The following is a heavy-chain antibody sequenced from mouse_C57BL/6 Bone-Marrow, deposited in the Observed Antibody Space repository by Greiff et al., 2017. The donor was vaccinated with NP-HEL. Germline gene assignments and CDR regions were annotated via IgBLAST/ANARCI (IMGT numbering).Heavy chain of an antibody. Sequence: QVQLQQSGAELVRPGTSVKVSCKASGYAFTNYLIEWVKQRPGQGLEWIGVINPGSGGTNYNEKFKGKATLTADKSSSTAYMQLSSLTSEDSAVYFWARRGGLLRYFDVWGTGTTVTVSS. V-gene: IGHV1-54*01. CDR1: GYAFTNYL. CDR3: ARRGGLLRYFDV. CDR2: INPGSGGT. J-gene: IGHJ1*03. D-gene: IGHD2-3*01.